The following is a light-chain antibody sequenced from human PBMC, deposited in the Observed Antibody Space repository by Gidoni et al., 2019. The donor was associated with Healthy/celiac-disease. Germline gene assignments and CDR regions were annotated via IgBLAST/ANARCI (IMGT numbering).Light chain of an antibody. Sequence: AIRMTQSPSSFSASTGDRVTITCRVSQGIRSHLAWYQKKPGKAHKLLIYAASTLQSVVPSRFSGRGSGTDFTLTINCLQSEDLATDYCQQYYSYPQTFGQGTKVEIK. CDR3: QQYYSYPQT. V-gene: IGKV1-8*01. CDR1: QGIRSH. CDR2: AAS. J-gene: IGKJ1*01.